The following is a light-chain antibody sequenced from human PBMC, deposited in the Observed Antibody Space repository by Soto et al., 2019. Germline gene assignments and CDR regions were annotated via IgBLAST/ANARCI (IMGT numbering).Light chain of an antibody. CDR2: SAT. J-gene: IGKJ1*01. CDR1: QSFSNY. V-gene: IGKV1-39*01. Sequence: DIQMTQSPSSVSASVGDRVTITCRTSQSFSNYLAWYQHRPGKAPKLLIYSATVLQSGVPSRFSGSGSGTDFTLTISRLQPDDSATYYCQQTYTSPWTFGQGTRVEIK. CDR3: QQTYTSPWT.